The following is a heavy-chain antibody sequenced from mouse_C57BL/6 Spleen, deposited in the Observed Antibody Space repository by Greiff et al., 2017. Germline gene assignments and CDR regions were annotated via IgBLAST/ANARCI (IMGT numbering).Heavy chain of an antibody. CDR2: IWGVGST. D-gene: IGHD2-4*01. V-gene: IGHV2-6*01. CDR1: GFSLTSYG. CDR3: ARRYDYDGYYYAMDY. J-gene: IGHJ4*01. Sequence: QVQLKESGPGLVAPSQSLSITCTVSGFSLTSYGVDWVRQSPGKGLEWLGVIWGVGSTNYNSALKSRLSISKDNSKSQVFLKMNSLQTDDTAMYDCARRYDYDGYYYAMDYWGQGTSVTVSS.